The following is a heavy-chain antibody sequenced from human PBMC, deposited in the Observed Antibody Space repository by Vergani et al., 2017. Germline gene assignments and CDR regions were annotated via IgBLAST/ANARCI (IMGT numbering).Heavy chain of an antibody. CDR1: GFTFNRYG. V-gene: IGHV3-30*02. CDR3: ARGLAYCHEGSCAL. CDR2: IVFDGSNE. J-gene: IGHJ4*02. D-gene: IGHD2-15*01. Sequence: QVQLVQSGGGVVQPGGSLRLSCVASGFTFNRYGMQWVRQAPGKGLEWVAYIVFDGSNEYYADSVKGRFIVSRDNSNYALYLQMNSLRTDDTAVYYCARGLAYCHEGSCALWGQGSVVTVSS.